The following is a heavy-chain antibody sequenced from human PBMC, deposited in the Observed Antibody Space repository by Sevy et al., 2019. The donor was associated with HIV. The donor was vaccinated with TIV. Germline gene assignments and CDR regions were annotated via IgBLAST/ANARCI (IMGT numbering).Heavy chain of an antibody. Sequence: SETLSLTCAVSGYSISSPYYWGWIRQAPRKGLEGIGSMYPSGSTYYNPSLKSRVTMSVDTSKNQFSLKLSSVTAADTAVYYCAREGDYYASVFDIWGPGTMVTVSS. V-gene: IGHV4-38-2*02. D-gene: IGHD3-10*01. J-gene: IGHJ3*02. CDR1: GYSISSPYY. CDR2: MYPSGST. CDR3: AREGDYYASVFDI.